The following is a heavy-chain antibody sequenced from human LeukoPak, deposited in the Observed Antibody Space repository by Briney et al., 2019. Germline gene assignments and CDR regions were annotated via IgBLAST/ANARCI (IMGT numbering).Heavy chain of an antibody. Sequence: GGSLRLSCTASGFSFGDYAMSWVRQAPGMGLEWVGFIRSEAYGGTPEYAASVKGRFTISRDDSKSIAYLQMDSLETEDTAVYYCTRGGDGYNYWNYWGQGTLVTVSS. J-gene: IGHJ4*02. V-gene: IGHV3-49*04. CDR3: TRGGDGYNYWNY. CDR1: GFSFGDYA. D-gene: IGHD5-24*01. CDR2: IRSEAYGGTP.